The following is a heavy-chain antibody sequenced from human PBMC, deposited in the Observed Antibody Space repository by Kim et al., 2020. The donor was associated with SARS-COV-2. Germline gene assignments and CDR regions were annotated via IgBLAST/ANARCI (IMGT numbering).Heavy chain of an antibody. J-gene: IGHJ3*02. CDR1: GFTFSGSA. CDR2: IRSKGNSYEN. CDR3: ARVTGSAFAFWAAFD. D-gene: IGHD2-8*02. V-gene: IGHV3-73*01. Sequence: GGSLRLSCAASGFTFSGSAIHWVRQASGKGLEWVGRIRSKGNSYENAYAASVQGRFTISRDDSKNMAYLQMNSLETEDTSVYYCARVTGSAFAFWAAFD.